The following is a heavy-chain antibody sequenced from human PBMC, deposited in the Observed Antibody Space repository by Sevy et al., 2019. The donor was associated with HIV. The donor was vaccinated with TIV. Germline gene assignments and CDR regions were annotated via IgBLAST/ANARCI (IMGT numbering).Heavy chain of an antibody. V-gene: IGHV3-66*02. CDR2: IFSRGST. Sequence: GGSLRLSCAISGFTVNDKYIIWVRQAPGKELEWVSVIFSRGSTYYADSAKGRFTISRDNSKNTVYLQMNSLRAEDTAVYYCVSLFLSYRSGSSYFDYWGQGTLVTVSS. CDR1: GFTVNDKY. CDR3: VSLFLSYRSGSSYFDY. D-gene: IGHD6-19*01. J-gene: IGHJ4*02.